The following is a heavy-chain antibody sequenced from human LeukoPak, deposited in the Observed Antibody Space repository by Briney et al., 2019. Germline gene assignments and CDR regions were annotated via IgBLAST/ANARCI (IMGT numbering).Heavy chain of an antibody. Sequence: GGSLRLSCAAPGFTFSSYAMHWVRQAPGKGLEWVAVISYDGSIKYYADSVKGRFTISRDNSKNTLYLQMNSLRAEDTAVYYCAKGGAYYDFWSGYYDENWFDPWGQGTLVTVSS. CDR3: AKGGAYYDFWSGYYDENWFDP. CDR2: ISYDGSIK. V-gene: IGHV3-30*04. D-gene: IGHD3-3*01. J-gene: IGHJ5*02. CDR1: GFTFSSYA.